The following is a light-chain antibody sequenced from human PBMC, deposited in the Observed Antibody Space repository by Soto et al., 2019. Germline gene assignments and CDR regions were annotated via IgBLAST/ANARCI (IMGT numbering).Light chain of an antibody. Sequence: EIFLTQSPDTLSLSPGERATLSCRASQSVTNYIAWYQQRPGQAPRLLIYDASNRATGVPARFSGSGSGTDFTLTISSLEPADFAVYYCQQRTNGLTFGGGTKVDIK. CDR2: DAS. J-gene: IGKJ4*01. V-gene: IGKV3-11*01. CDR1: QSVTNY. CDR3: QQRTNGLT.